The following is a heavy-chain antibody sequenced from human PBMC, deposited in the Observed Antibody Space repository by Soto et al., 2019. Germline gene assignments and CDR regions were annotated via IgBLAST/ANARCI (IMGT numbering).Heavy chain of an antibody. CDR2: ISAYNGNT. V-gene: IGHV1-18*01. CDR3: ASSGSSSWSYYFDY. J-gene: IGHJ4*01. D-gene: IGHD6-13*01. CDR1: GYTFTSYG. Sequence: ASVKVSCKASGYTFTSYGISWVRQAPGQGLEWMGWISAYNGNTNYAQKLQGRVTMTTDTSTSTAYMELRSLRSDDTAVYYCASSGSSSWSYYFDYWGHGTLVTVSS.